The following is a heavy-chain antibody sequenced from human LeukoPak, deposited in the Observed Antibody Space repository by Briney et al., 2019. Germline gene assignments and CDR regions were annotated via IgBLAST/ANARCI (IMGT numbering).Heavy chain of an antibody. V-gene: IGHV4-4*02. CDR3: ATRRRGIAVAGTVGDY. CDR2: IYHSGST. J-gene: IGHJ4*02. CDR1: GGSISSSNW. Sequence: SGTLFLTCAVSGGSISSSNWWSWVRQPPGKGLEWIGEIYHSGSTNYNPSLKSRVTISVDKSKNQFSLKLSSVTAADTAVYYCATRRRGIAVAGTVGDYWGQGTLVTVSS. D-gene: IGHD6-19*01.